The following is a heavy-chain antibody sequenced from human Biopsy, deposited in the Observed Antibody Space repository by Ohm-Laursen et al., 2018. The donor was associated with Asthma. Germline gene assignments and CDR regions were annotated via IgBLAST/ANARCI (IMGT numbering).Heavy chain of an antibody. CDR2: VTYDGISQ. J-gene: IGHJ6*02. V-gene: IGHV3-30*03. CDR1: GFTFSNYG. CDR3: ARERAGVLGSYNGMDV. Sequence: SLRLSCSASGFTFSNYGMHWVRQVAGKGLDWVAVVTYDGISQYYAESVKGRFTISRDNSRNTLNLQMDSVRPDDTAVYFCARERAGVLGSYNGMDVWGPGTTVSGSS. D-gene: IGHD2-8*01.